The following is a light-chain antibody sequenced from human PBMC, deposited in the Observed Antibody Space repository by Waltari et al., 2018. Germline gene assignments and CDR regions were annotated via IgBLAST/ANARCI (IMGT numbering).Light chain of an antibody. V-gene: IGKV1-5*01. Sequence: DFQMTQSPSTLAASVGDRVTIACRASHSIDYWLAWYQQKPGKAPKLLIYDASNLDSGVPSRFSGSGSGTEFALTISSLQPDDFAVYYCQHSFETPYSFGQGTKVEIK. CDR3: QHSFETPYS. J-gene: IGKJ2*03. CDR2: DAS. CDR1: HSIDYW.